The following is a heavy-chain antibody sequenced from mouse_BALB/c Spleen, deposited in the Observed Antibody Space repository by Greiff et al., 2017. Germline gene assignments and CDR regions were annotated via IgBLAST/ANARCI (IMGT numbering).Heavy chain of an antibody. J-gene: IGHJ4*01. Sequence: EVQVVESGGGLVKPGGSLKLSCAASGFTFSSYAMSWVRQTPEKRLEWVASISSGGSTYYPDSVKGRFTISRDNARNILYLQMSSLRSEDTAMYYCTRGITTVAGAMDYWGQGTSVTVSS. CDR1: GFTFSSYA. V-gene: IGHV5-6-5*01. D-gene: IGHD1-1*01. CDR2: ISSGGST. CDR3: TRGITTVAGAMDY.